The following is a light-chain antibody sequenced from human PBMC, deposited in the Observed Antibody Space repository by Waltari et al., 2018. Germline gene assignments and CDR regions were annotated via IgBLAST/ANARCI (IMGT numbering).Light chain of an antibody. CDR1: SSNIGSNY. Sequence: CSGSSSNIGSNYVFWYQQLPGTAPKLLIHRNNQRPSGVPDRFSASKSGTSASLVISGLRSEDEADYYCTAWDNSLSANVFGSGSKVTVL. J-gene: IGLJ6*01. V-gene: IGLV1-47*01. CDR3: TAWDNSLSANV. CDR2: RNN.